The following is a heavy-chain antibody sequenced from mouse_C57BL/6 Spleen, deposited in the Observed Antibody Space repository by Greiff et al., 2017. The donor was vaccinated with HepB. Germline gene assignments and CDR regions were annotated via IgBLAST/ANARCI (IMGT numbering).Heavy chain of an antibody. CDR2: IYPGDGDT. J-gene: IGHJ2*01. V-gene: IGHV1-82*01. CDR3: ARWRLIGFFDY. D-gene: IGHD3-2*02. CDR1: GYAFSSSW. Sequence: VQLQQSGPELVKPGASVKISCKASGYAFSSSWMNWVKQRPGKGLEWIGRIYPGDGDTNYNGKFKGKAKLTADKSSSTAYMQRSSLTSEDSAVYFCARWRLIGFFDYWGQGTTLTVSS.